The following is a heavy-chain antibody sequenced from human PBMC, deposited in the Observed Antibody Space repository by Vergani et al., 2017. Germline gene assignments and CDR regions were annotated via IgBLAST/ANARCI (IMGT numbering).Heavy chain of an antibody. CDR3: ARDPPPECSGGSCYSAGWFDP. CDR2: IIPIFGTA. CDR1: GYTFTSYA. J-gene: IGHJ5*02. V-gene: IGHV1-69*06. D-gene: IGHD2-15*01. Sequence: QVQLVQSGAEVKKPGASVKVSCKASGYTFTSYAISWVRQAPGQGLEWMGGIIPIFGTANYAQKFQGRVTITADKSTSTAYMELSSLRSEDTAVYYCARDPPPECSGGSCYSAGWFDPWGQGTLVTVSS.